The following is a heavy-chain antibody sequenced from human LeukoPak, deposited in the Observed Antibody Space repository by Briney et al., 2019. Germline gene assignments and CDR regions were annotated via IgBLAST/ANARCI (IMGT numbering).Heavy chain of an antibody. J-gene: IGHJ6*03. CDR2: IYTSGST. Sequence: SETLSLTCTVSGGSISSYYWSWIRQPAGKGLEWIGRIYTSGSTNYNPSLKSRVTMSVDTSKNQFSLKLSSVTAADTAVYYCARDSPGAHDFWSGYYTMDVWGKGTTVTVSS. CDR1: GGSISSYY. D-gene: IGHD3-3*01. V-gene: IGHV4-4*07. CDR3: ARDSPGAHDFWSGYYTMDV.